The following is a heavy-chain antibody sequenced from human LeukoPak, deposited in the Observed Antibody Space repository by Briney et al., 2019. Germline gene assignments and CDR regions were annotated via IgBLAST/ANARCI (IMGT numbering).Heavy chain of an antibody. CDR3: ARGIAAAGHGMDV. J-gene: IGHJ6*02. CDR1: GLTFSGYI. CDR2: ISTSGTYM. D-gene: IGHD6-13*01. V-gene: IGHV3-21*01. Sequence: GGSLRLSCAASGLTFSGYIMNWVRQAPGKGLEWVSSISTSGTYMDYADSVKGRLIISRDNSKNSLFLQMNSLRAEDTAVYSCARGIAAAGHGMDVWGQGTTVTVSS.